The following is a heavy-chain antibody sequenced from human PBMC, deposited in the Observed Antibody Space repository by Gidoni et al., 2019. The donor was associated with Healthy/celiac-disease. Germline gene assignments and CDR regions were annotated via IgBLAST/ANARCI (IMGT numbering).Heavy chain of an antibody. CDR3: ARPYCGGDCYSYFDY. Sequence: EVQLVESGGGLVQPGGSLRLSCAASGFTFSSYWMSWVRQAPGKGLEWVANIKQDGSEKYYVDSVKGRFTISRDNAKNSLYLQMNSLRAEDTAVYYCARPYCGGDCYSYFDYWGQGTLVTVSS. J-gene: IGHJ4*02. D-gene: IGHD2-21*02. CDR2: IKQDGSEK. CDR1: GFTFSSYW. V-gene: IGHV3-7*04.